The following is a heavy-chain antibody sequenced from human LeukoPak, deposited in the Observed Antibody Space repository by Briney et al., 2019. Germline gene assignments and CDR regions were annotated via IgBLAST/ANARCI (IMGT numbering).Heavy chain of an antibody. D-gene: IGHD2/OR15-2a*01. CDR2: IYYSGST. CDR1: GGSISSYY. V-gene: IGHV4-59*01. J-gene: IGHJ4*02. Sequence: SETLSLTCTVSGGSISSYYWSWIRQPPGKGLEWIGYIYYSGSTNYSPSLKSRVTISVDTSKNQFSLKLSSVTAADTAVYYCARNAYYSADYWGQGTLVTVSS. CDR3: ARNAYYSADY.